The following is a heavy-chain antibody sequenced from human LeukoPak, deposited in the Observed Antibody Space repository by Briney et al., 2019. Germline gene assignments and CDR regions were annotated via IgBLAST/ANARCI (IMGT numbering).Heavy chain of an antibody. CDR2: IKEDGSEE. CDR3: ARGYSGYEFGY. D-gene: IGHD5-12*01. J-gene: IGHJ4*02. Sequence: PGGSLRLSCAASGFTFSTSWMNWVRQAPGKGLEGVANIKEDGSEEYYVDSVKGRFTITRDNARKSLYLQMNSLRVEDTAVYYCARGYSGYEFGYWGQGTLVTVSS. V-gene: IGHV3-7*04. CDR1: GFTFSTSW.